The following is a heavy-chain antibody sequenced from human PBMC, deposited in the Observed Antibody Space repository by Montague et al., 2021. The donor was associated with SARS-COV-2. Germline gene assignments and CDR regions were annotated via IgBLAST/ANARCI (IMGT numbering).Heavy chain of an antibody. CDR3: ARGSRHWLVRPPDYYYFDY. J-gene: IGHJ4*02. CDR1: GGSFGGYY. CDR2: INHSGST. D-gene: IGHD6-19*01. V-gene: IGHV4-34*01. Sequence: SETLSLTCAVYGGSFGGYYWSWIRQPPGKGLEWIGEINHSGSTNYNPSLKSRITISVDTSKNKFSLKLSSVTAADTAVYYCARGSRHWLVRPPDYYYFDYWGQGTLVTVSS.